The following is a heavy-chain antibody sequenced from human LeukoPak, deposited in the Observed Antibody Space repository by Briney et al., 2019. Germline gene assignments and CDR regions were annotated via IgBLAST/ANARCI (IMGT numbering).Heavy chain of an antibody. CDR2: ISSSSSTI. CDR1: GFTFSSYT. V-gene: IGHV3-48*02. Sequence: GGSLRLSCAASGFTFSSYTMNWVRQAPGKGLEWVSYISSSSSTIYYADSVKGRFTISRDNAKNSLYLQMNSLRDEDTAVYYCARTLWFGELFFQHWGQGTLVTVSS. J-gene: IGHJ1*01. D-gene: IGHD3-10*01. CDR3: ARTLWFGELFFQH.